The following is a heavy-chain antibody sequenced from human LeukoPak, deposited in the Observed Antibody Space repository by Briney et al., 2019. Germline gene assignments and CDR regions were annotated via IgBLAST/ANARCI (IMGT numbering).Heavy chain of an antibody. CDR2: IYSSGST. Sequence: SETLSLTCTVSGGSMSSYYWSWIRQPAGKGLEWIGRIYSSGSTNYNPSLKSRVTMSVDTSKNQFSLKLSSVTAADTAVYYCARGQYHLLYWYFDLWGRGTLVTVSS. J-gene: IGHJ2*01. V-gene: IGHV4-4*07. CDR3: ARGQYHLLYWYFDL. D-gene: IGHD2-2*01. CDR1: GGSMSSYY.